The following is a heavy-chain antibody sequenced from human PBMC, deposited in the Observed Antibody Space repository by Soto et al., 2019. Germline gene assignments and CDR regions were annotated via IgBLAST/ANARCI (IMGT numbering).Heavy chain of an antibody. CDR3: AIGQRVVNIVVHFGVRFHP. CDR2: IIPSFGTA. J-gene: IGHJ5*02. D-gene: IGHD2-15*01. CDR1: GGTFSSYA. Sequence: SVKVSCEASGGTFSSYAISWVRQAPGQGLEWMGGIIPSFGTANYAQKFQGRGTITADESTSPAYMELGSLRSWGTAGDYCAIGQRVVNIVVHFGVRFHPWGQGTLVPVPS. V-gene: IGHV1-69*13.